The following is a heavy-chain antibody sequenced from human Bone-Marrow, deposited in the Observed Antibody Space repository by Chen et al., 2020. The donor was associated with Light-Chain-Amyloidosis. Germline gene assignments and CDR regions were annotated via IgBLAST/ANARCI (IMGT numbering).Heavy chain of an antibody. Sequence: EVQLEQSGPEVKKPGESLKISCKGSGDTFPNYWIGWVRQTPGKGLEWMGVIYPDDSDARYSPSFEGQVTISADKSITTAYLQGRSLKASDTAMYYCARRRDGYNFDYWGQGTLVTVSS. CDR1: GDTFPNYW. D-gene: IGHD5-12*01. V-gene: IGHV5-51*01. CDR2: IYPDDSDA. J-gene: IGHJ4*02. CDR3: ARRRDGYNFDY.